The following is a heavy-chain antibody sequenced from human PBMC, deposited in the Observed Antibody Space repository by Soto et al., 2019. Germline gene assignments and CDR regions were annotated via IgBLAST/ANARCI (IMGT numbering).Heavy chain of an antibody. CDR3: AKGGYGSGSYYYYGMDV. D-gene: IGHD3-10*01. J-gene: IGHJ6*02. CDR1: GFSFSSYV. CDR2: ISGGGGST. V-gene: IGHV3-23*01. Sequence: EVQLLESGGGLVQPGGSLRLSCAASGFSFSSYVMSWVRQAPGKGLEWVSAISGGGGSTYYADSVKGRFTISRDNSKNTLYLQMNSLRAEDTAVYYCAKGGYGSGSYYYYGMDVWGQGTTVTVPS.